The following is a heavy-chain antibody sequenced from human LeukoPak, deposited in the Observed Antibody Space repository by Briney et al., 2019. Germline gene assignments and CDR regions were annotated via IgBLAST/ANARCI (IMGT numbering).Heavy chain of an antibody. D-gene: IGHD5-18*01. Sequence: PGGSLRLSCAASGFTFSGYEMNWVRQAPGKGLEWVSFISGSGTTIYYADSVKGRFTISRDNAKSSLSLQMNSLRAEDTAVYYCARHGYTYGPFDHWGQGTLVTVSS. CDR3: ARHGYTYGPFDH. V-gene: IGHV3-48*03. CDR2: ISGSGTTI. CDR1: GFTFSGYE. J-gene: IGHJ4*02.